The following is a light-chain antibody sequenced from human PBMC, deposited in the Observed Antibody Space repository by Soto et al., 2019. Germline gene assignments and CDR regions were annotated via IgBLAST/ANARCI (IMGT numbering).Light chain of an antibody. J-gene: IGKJ4*01. CDR1: QGISNF. CDR2: AAS. Sequence: DIQMTQSPSSLSASVGDRVTITCRASQGISNFLAWYQHKPGKVPQLPLYAASTLQSAVPSRISGSGSGTDFTLTISSLQPQDVATYYCQKYKSAPSLTFGGGTKVEIK. CDR3: QKYKSAPSLT. V-gene: IGKV1-27*01.